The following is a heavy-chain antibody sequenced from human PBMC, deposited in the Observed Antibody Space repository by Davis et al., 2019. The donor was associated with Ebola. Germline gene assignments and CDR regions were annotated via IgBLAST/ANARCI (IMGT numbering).Heavy chain of an antibody. CDR1: GFTFSSYG. V-gene: IGHV3-23*01. J-gene: IGHJ5*02. D-gene: IGHD2-2*01. Sequence: PGGSLRLSCAASGFTFSSYGMHWVRQAPGKGLEWVSAISGSGGSTYYADSVKGRFTISRDNSKNTLYLQMNSLRAEDTAVYYCAKDRVVPAVGWFDPWGQGTLVTVSS. CDR3: AKDRVVPAVGWFDP. CDR2: ISGSGGST.